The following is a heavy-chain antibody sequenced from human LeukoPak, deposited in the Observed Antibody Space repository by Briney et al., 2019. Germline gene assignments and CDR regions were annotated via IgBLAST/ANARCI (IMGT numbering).Heavy chain of an antibody. J-gene: IGHJ4*02. V-gene: IGHV4-31*03. D-gene: IGHD3-22*01. CDR1: GGSISSGGYD. Sequence: SETLSLTCTVSGGSISSGGYDWSWIRQHPGKGLEWIGYIYYSGSTYYNPSLKSRVTISVDTSKNQFSLKLSSVTAADTAVYYCARERADSSGYYFLGYWGQGTLVTVSS. CDR2: IYYSGST. CDR3: ARERADSSGYYFLGY.